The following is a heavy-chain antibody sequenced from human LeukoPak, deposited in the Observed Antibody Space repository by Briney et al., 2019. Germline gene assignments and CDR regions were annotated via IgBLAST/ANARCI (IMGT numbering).Heavy chain of an antibody. CDR3: AKPLNYRRWAFDI. D-gene: IGHD4-23*01. J-gene: IGHJ3*02. CDR1: GSIFTTSA. CDR2: IGGGGGST. V-gene: IGHV3-23*01. Sequence: GGSLRLSCAASGSIFTTSAMTWVRQAPGKGLEWVSAIGGGGGSTYYGDFVKGRFTVSRDNSKNTVYLQMNSLRAEDTAVYYCAKPLNYRRWAFDIWGQGTMVTVSS.